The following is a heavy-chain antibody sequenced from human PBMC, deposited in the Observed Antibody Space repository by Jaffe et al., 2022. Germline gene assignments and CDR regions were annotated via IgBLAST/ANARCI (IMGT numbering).Heavy chain of an antibody. Sequence: QVQLVESGGGVVQPGRSLRLSCAASGFTFSSYGMHWVRQAPGKGLEWVAVISYDGSNKYYADSVKGRFTISRDNSKNTLYLQMNSLRAEDTAVYYCAKDGCTGGVCSDYWGQGTLVTVSS. CDR3: AKDGCTGGVCSDY. J-gene: IGHJ4*02. CDR2: ISYDGSNK. V-gene: IGHV3-30*18. D-gene: IGHD2-8*02. CDR1: GFTFSSYG.